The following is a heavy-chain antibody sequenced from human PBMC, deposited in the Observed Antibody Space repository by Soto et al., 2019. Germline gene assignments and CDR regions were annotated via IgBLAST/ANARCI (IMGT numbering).Heavy chain of an antibody. CDR1: GFTFSSYG. CDR2: ISYDGNNK. Sequence: PGGSLRLSCAASGFTFSSYGMHWVRQAPGKGLEWVAVISYDGNNKYYADSVKGRFTISRDNSKNTLYLQMNSLRAEDTAVYYCAKGPLSYDFWSGPAFDYWGQGTLVTVSS. D-gene: IGHD3-3*01. V-gene: IGHV3-30*18. J-gene: IGHJ4*02. CDR3: AKGPLSYDFWSGPAFDY.